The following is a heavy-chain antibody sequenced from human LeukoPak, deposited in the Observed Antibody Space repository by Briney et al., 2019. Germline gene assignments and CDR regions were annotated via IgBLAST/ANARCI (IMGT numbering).Heavy chain of an antibody. CDR3: ATQNCSGGSCYSPGMDV. CDR1: GGSISSYY. D-gene: IGHD2-15*01. Sequence: PSETLSLTCTVSGGSISSYYWSWIRQPPGKGLEWIGYIYYSGSTNYNPSLKSRVTISVDTSKNQFSLKLSSVTAADTAVYYCATQNCSGGSCYSPGMDVWGQGTTVTVSS. CDR2: IYYSGST. V-gene: IGHV4-59*08. J-gene: IGHJ6*02.